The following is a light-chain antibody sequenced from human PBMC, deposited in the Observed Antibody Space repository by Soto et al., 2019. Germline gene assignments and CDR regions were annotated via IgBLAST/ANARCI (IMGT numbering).Light chain of an antibody. V-gene: IGKV3-20*01. Sequence: EIVMTHSPGTLSFSPVETATLSCSASQSVSSNYVAWFHQKPGQAPRLLIYGASSRATGVPDRFSASGSGTDFTLTISRLEPEDFAVYYCQQYGRSPFTFGPGTKVDIK. CDR1: QSVSSNY. J-gene: IGKJ3*01. CDR3: QQYGRSPFT. CDR2: GAS.